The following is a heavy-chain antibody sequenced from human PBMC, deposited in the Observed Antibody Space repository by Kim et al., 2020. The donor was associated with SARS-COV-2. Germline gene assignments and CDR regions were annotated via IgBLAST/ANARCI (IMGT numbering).Heavy chain of an antibody. Sequence: SETLSLTCAVYGGSFSGYYWSWIRQPPGKGLEWIGEINHSGSTNYNPSLKSRVTISVDTSKNQFSPKLSSVTAADTAVYYCARGQKRIQLWNTRSLDFDYWGQGTLVTVSS. CDR2: INHSGST. J-gene: IGHJ4*02. D-gene: IGHD5-18*01. CDR1: GGSFSGYY. V-gene: IGHV4-34*01. CDR3: ARGQKRIQLWNTRSLDFDY.